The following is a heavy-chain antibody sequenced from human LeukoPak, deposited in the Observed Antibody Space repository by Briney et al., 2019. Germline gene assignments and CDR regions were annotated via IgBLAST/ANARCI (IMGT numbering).Heavy chain of an antibody. CDR3: ARQRDYYDLWFDP. CDR1: GDSISSSSYY. V-gene: IGHV4-39*01. J-gene: IGHJ5*02. D-gene: IGHD3-22*01. CDR2: IYYSGST. Sequence: SETLSLTCTVSGDSISSSSYYWGWIRQPPGKGLEWIGSIYYSGSTYYNPSLKSRVTISVDTSKNQFSLKLSSVTAADTAVYYCARQRDYYDLWFDPWGQGTLVTVSS.